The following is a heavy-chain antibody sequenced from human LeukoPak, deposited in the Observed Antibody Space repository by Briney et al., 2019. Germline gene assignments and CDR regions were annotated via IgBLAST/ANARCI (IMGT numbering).Heavy chain of an antibody. CDR2: ISSRGTTI. J-gene: IGHJ4*02. CDR3: AILTVATSFDY. CDR1: GLSFSVYE. D-gene: IGHD5-12*01. V-gene: IGHV3-48*03. Sequence: GGSLRLSCAASGLSFSVYEMHWVRQAPGKGLEWISDISSRGTTIYYADSVKGRFTISRDNAKNSLYLQMNRLRREDTAVYYCAILTVATSFDYWGQGTLVTVSS.